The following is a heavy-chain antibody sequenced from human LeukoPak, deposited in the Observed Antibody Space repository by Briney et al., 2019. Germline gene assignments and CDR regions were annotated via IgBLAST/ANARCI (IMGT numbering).Heavy chain of an antibody. Sequence: PGGSLRLSCAASGFTFSSYAMGWVRQAPGKGLEWVSGISDAGAITYYADPVKGRFTISRSQSTNTPYLQMDSLRAEDTSLYYCASGGTTWHGFDSWGQGTLVTVSS. J-gene: IGHJ4*02. D-gene: IGHD4-23*01. CDR3: ASGGTTWHGFDS. CDR1: GFTFSSYA. CDR2: ISDAGAIT. V-gene: IGHV3-23*01.